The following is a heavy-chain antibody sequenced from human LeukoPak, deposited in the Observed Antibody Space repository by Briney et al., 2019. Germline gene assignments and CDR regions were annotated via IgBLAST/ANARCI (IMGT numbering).Heavy chain of an antibody. CDR1: GSSISSGGYY. D-gene: IGHD2-15*01. CDR3: ARCQDREDYFDY. CDR2: IYYSGST. V-gene: IGHV4-31*03. J-gene: IGHJ4*02. Sequence: PSQTLSLTCTVSGSSISSGGYYWSWIRQHPGKGLEWIGYIYYSGSTYYNPSLKSRVTISVDTSKNQFSLKLSSVTAADTAVYYCARCQDREDYFDYWGQGTLVTVSS.